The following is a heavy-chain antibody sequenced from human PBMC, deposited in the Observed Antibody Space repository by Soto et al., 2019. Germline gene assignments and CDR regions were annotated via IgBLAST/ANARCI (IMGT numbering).Heavy chain of an antibody. Sequence: QVQLVQSGAEVKKPGASVKVSCKASGYTFTSYDINWVRQATGQGLEWMGWMNPNSGNTGYAQKFRGRVTMTRNTSISTAYMELSSLRSEDSAVYYCARERTGTTSMDIWGQGTTFTVSS. J-gene: IGHJ6*02. V-gene: IGHV1-8*01. CDR3: ARERTGTTSMDI. D-gene: IGHD1-1*01. CDR1: GYTFTSYD. CDR2: MNPNSGNT.